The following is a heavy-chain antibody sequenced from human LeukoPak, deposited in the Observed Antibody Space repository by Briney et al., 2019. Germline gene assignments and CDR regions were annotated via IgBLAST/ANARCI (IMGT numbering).Heavy chain of an antibody. D-gene: IGHD5-24*01. V-gene: IGHV3-7*03. CDR2: IKEDGTET. CDR3: AKEGRSLQTY. CDR1: GSRFSSNW. Sequence: GGSLRLSCAASGSRFSSNWMSWVRLAPGKGLEWVANIKEDGTETYYVDSVKGRFTISRDNAKNSLYLQMNSLRVEDTAVYYCAKEGRSLQTYWGQGTLVTVSS. J-gene: IGHJ4*02.